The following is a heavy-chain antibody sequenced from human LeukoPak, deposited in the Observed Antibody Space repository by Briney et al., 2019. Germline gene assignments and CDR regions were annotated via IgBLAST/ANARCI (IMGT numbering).Heavy chain of an antibody. D-gene: IGHD3-16*02. CDR2: IYYSGST. Sequence: SETLSLTCTVSGGSISSGDYYWSWIRQPPGKGLEWIGYIYYSGSTYYNPSLKSRVTISVDTSKNQFSLKLSSVTAADTAVYYCARIRAFGGVIAPGAFDIWGQGTMVTVSS. CDR3: ARIRAFGGVIAPGAFDI. J-gene: IGHJ3*02. V-gene: IGHV4-30-4*01. CDR1: GGSISSGDYY.